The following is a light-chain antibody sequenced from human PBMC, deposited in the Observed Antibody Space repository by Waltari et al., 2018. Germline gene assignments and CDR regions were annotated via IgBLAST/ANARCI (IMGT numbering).Light chain of an antibody. CDR1: QTIRTY. CDR3: QQSYSTPPT. CDR2: VVS. J-gene: IGKJ2*01. Sequence: DIQMTQSPSSLSASVGDRVPTTCRASQTIRTYLNWYQQKTGEAPKILIYVVSSLQSGVPSRFSGSGSGTDFTLTISNLQPEDCATYYCQQSYSTPPTFGQGTKLEIK. V-gene: IGKV1-39*01.